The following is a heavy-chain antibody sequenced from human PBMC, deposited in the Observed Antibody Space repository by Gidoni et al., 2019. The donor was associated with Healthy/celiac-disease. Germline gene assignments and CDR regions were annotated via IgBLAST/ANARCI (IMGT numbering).Heavy chain of an antibody. CDR2: ISAYNGNT. CDR3: ARARENTSGFRQWLVEGTASYGMDV. J-gene: IGHJ6*02. CDR1: GYTFTSYG. Sequence: QVQLVQSGAEVKKPGASVKVSCKASGYTFTSYGISWVRQAPGQGLEWMGWISAYNGNTNYAQKLQGRVTMTTDTSTSTAYMELRSLRSDDTAVYYCARARENTSGFRQWLVEGTASYGMDVWGQGTTVTVSS. V-gene: IGHV1-18*01. D-gene: IGHD6-19*01.